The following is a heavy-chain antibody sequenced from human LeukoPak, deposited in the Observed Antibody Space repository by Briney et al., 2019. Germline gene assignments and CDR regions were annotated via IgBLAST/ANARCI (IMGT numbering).Heavy chain of an antibody. Sequence: PSETLSLTCAVYGGSFSGYYWDWIRQPPGKGLEWIGEINHSGSTNSSPSLKSRVTISVDTSKNQFSLKLSSVTAADTAVYYCANGRGIFGVVHFDYWGQGTLVTVSS. CDR2: INHSGST. CDR1: GGSFSGYY. V-gene: IGHV4-34*01. CDR3: ANGRGIFGVVHFDY. J-gene: IGHJ4*02. D-gene: IGHD3-3*01.